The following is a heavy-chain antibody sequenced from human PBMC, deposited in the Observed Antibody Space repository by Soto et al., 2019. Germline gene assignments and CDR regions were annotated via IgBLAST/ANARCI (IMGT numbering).Heavy chain of an antibody. D-gene: IGHD6-19*01. V-gene: IGHV4-61*01. CDR3: ARGIEGWYQGRYYYGMDV. CDR2: IYYSGST. J-gene: IGHJ6*02. CDR1: GGSVSSGSYY. Sequence: QVQLQESGPGLVKPSETLSSTCTVSGGSVSSGSYYWSWIRLPPGKGLGWIGYIYYSGSTNSNPSLESRVTISGDTSKNQCSLKLSAVTAADTAVYYCARGIEGWYQGRYYYGMDVWGQGATVTVSS.